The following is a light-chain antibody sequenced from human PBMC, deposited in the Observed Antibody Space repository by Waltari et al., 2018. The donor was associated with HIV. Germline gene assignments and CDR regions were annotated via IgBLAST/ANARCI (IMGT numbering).Light chain of an antibody. J-gene: IGLJ3*02. CDR2: VNSDGSH. Sequence: QPVLTQPPSASGSLGASVKPTCTLSRGHSSNATAWHQQQPEKGPRFLMKVNSDGSHNRGAGIPDRFSGSTYGAERYLTISSLQSEDEADYYCQTWGTGIAVFGGGTKLTVL. CDR1: RGHSSNA. V-gene: IGLV4-69*01. CDR3: QTWGTGIAV.